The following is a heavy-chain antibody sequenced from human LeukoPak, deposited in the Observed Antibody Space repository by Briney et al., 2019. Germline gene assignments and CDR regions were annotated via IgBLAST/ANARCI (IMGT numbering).Heavy chain of an antibody. Sequence: GASVTVSCKSSGYTFTCYYMHWVRQAPGQGLEWMGWINPNSGGTNYAQKFQGRVTMTRDTSISTAYMELSRLRSDDTAVYYCARSQGGDYDYWGQGTLVTVSS. CDR3: ARSQGGDYDY. CDR1: GYTFTCYY. V-gene: IGHV1-2*02. CDR2: INPNSGGT. J-gene: IGHJ4*02.